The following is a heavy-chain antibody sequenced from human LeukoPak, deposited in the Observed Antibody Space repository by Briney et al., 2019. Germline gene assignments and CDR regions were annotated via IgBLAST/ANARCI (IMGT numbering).Heavy chain of an antibody. CDR2: MSPNSDNT. D-gene: IGHD1-26*01. CDR3: ARVGRSGSYYDYYYYGMDV. Sequence: ASVKVSCKASGYTFTSYDINWVRQATGQGLEWMGWMSPNSDNTGYAQKFQGRVTFTRDTSISTAYMELSRLRSDDTAVYYCARVGRSGSYYDYYYYGMDVWGQGTTVTVSS. CDR1: GYTFTSYD. J-gene: IGHJ6*02. V-gene: IGHV1-8*01.